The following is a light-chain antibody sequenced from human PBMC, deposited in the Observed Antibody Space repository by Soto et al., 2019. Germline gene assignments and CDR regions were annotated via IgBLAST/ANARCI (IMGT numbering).Light chain of an antibody. Sequence: EIVLTQSPATLSLSPGERATLSCRASQSVSSYLAWYQQKPGQTPSLLIYGASTRATGIPDRFSGSGSGTEFTLTISSLQPDDFATYYCQQYNSYRTFGQGTKVDIK. CDR2: GAS. CDR1: QSVSSY. V-gene: IGKV3D-15*01. J-gene: IGKJ1*01. CDR3: QQYNSYRT.